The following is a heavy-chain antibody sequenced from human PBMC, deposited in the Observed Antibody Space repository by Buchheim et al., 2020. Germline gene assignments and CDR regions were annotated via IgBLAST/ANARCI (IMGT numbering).Heavy chain of an antibody. V-gene: IGHV3-33*01. CDR3: ARAVDHESWAFDI. Sequence: QVQLVESGGGVVQPGRSLRLSCAASGFTFSSYGMHWVRQAPGKGLEWVAVIWYDGSNKYYADSVKGRFTISRDNPKNTLYLQMNSLRAEDTAVYYCARAVDHESWAFDIWGQGT. D-gene: IGHD4-23*01. CDR2: IWYDGSNK. CDR1: GFTFSSYG. J-gene: IGHJ3*02.